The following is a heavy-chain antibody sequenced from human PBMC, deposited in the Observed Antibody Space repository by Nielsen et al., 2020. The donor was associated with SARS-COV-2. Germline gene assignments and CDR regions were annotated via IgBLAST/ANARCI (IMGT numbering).Heavy chain of an antibody. J-gene: IGHJ3*02. CDR1: GFTFSGSS. V-gene: IGHV3-73*01. CDR3: ARVNPVSDSWFDALDI. CDR2: IRSKANIYAT. D-gene: IGHD6-13*01. Sequence: GESLKISCAASGFTFSGSSMHWVRQASGKGLEWIGRIRSKANIYATAYGASVKGRFTISRDDSKNTAYLQMNSLRTEDTAVYFCARVNPVSDSWFDALDIWGQGTMVTVSS.